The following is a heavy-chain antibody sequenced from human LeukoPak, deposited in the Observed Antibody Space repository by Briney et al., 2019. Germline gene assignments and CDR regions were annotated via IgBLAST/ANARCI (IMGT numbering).Heavy chain of an antibody. CDR2: INHSGST. Sequence: SETLSLTCAVYGGSFSGYYWSWIRQPPGKGLEWIGEINHSGSTNYNPSLKSRVTISVDTSKNQFSLKLSSVTAADTAVYYCARVGYYSSTSCYGAFDIWGQGTMVTVSS. D-gene: IGHD2-2*01. CDR1: GGSFSGYY. CDR3: ARVGYYSSTSCYGAFDI. J-gene: IGHJ3*02. V-gene: IGHV4-34*01.